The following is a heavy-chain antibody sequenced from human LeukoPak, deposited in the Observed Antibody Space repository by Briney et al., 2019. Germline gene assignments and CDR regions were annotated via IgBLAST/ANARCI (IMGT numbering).Heavy chain of an antibody. CDR2: IDGSGFDT. Sequence: GGSLRLSCAASGFTFSSSAMSWVRQAPGQGLEWVSTIDGSGFDTYYADSVKGRFTISRDNSKNTLYLQMNSLRAEDTAVYYCAKPVADTYLGYFDYWGQGTLVTVSS. J-gene: IGHJ4*02. CDR1: GFTFSSSA. CDR3: AKPVADTYLGYFDY. D-gene: IGHD2/OR15-2a*01. V-gene: IGHV3-23*01.